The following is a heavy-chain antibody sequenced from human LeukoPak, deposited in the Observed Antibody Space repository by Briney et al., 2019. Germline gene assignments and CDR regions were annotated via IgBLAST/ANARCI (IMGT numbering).Heavy chain of an antibody. Sequence: GGSLRLSCAASGFTFSSYAMHWVRQAPGKGLEWVAVISYDGSNKYYADSVKGRFTISRDNSKNTLYLQMNSLRAEDTAVYYCARAMTTVTFLDYWGQGALVTVS. CDR2: ISYDGSNK. CDR3: ARAMTTVTFLDY. D-gene: IGHD4-17*01. J-gene: IGHJ4*02. CDR1: GFTFSSYA. V-gene: IGHV3-30-3*01.